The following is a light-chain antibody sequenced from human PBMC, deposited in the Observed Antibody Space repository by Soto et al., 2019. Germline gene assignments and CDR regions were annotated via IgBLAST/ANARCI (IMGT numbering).Light chain of an antibody. J-gene: IGKJ4*01. V-gene: IGKV1-9*01. CDR3: QQVNSFPPFT. CDR2: AAS. Sequence: DIQLPQSPSFLSASVGDRVTITCRASQDISSSLAWYQQKPGKAPKILMYAASSLESWVPSRFRGSGSGTEFTLTFSSLQPDDFATYYCQQVNSFPPFTFGGGTTVEIK. CDR1: QDISSS.